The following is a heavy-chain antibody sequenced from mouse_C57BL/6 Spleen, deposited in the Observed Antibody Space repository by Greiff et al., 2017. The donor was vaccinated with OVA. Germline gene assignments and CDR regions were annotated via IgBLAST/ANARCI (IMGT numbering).Heavy chain of an antibody. CDR3: ARGDYVDY. J-gene: IGHJ2*01. Sequence: VQLQQSGAELVRPGTSVKVSCTASGYAFTNYLIEWVKQRPGQGLEWIGVINPGSGGTNYNEKFKGKATLTADKSSSTAYMQLSSLTSEDSAVYFCARGDYVDYWGQGTTLTVSS. CDR2: INPGSGGT. D-gene: IGHD2-4*01. V-gene: IGHV1-54*01. CDR1: GYAFTNYL.